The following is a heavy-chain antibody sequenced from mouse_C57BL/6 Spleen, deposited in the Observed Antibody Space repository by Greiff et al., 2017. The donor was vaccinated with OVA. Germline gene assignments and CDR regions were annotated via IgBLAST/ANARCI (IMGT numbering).Heavy chain of an antibody. Sequence: QVQLQQPGAELVKPGASVKLSCKASGYTFTSYWMHWVKPRPGQGLEWIGMIHPNSGSTNYNEKFKSKATLTVDKSSSTAYMQLSSLTSEDSAVYYCAREPITTVVATRYFDVWGTGTTVTVSS. CDR2: IHPNSGST. V-gene: IGHV1-64*01. CDR3: AREPITTVVATRYFDV. CDR1: GYTFTSYW. J-gene: IGHJ1*03. D-gene: IGHD1-1*01.